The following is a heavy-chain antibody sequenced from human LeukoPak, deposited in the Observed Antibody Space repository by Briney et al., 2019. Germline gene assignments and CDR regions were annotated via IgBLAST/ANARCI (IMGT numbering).Heavy chain of an antibody. Sequence: SETLSLTCTVSGYSISSGYYWSWIRQPPGKGLEWIGYIYYSGSTNYNPSLKSRVTISVDTSKNQFSLKLSSVTAADTAVYYCARDQRAAAGSYYMDVWGKGTTVTVSS. CDR2: IYYSGST. CDR1: GYSISSGYY. CDR3: ARDQRAAAGSYYMDV. D-gene: IGHD6-13*01. V-gene: IGHV4-61*01. J-gene: IGHJ6*03.